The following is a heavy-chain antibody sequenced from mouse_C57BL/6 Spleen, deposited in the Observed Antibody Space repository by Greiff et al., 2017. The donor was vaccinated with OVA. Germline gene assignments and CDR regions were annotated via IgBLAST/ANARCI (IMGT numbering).Heavy chain of an antibody. V-gene: IGHV1-74*01. CDR1: GYTFTSYW. J-gene: IGHJ3*01. CDR2: IHPSDSDT. CDR3: AIEASYGYDGKVWFAD. D-gene: IGHD2-2*01. Sequence: VKLQQPGAELVKPGASVKVSCKASGYTFTSYWMHWVKQRPGQGLEWIGRIHPSDSDTNYNQKFKGKATLTVDKSSSTACMQLSSLTSEDSAVYYCAIEASYGYDGKVWFADWGQGTLVTVSA.